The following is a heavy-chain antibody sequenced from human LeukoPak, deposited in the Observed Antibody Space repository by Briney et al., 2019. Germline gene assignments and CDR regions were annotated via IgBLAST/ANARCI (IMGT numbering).Heavy chain of an antibody. CDR2: ISSSSSYI. D-gene: IGHD3-10*01. J-gene: IGHJ4*02. CDR1: GFTFSDYY. CDR3: ARAGITMVRGVPDY. Sequence: PGGSLRLSCAASGFTFSDYYMIWIRQAPGKGLEWVSSISSSSSYIYYADSVKGRFTISRDNAKNSLYLQMNSLRAEDTAVYYCARAGITMVRGVPDYWGQGTLVTVSS. V-gene: IGHV3-11*06.